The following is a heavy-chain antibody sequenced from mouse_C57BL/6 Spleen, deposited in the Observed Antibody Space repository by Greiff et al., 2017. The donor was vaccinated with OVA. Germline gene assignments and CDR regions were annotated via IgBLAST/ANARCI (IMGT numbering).Heavy chain of an antibody. Sequence: VQLKQSGPELVKPGASVKMSCKASGYTFTDYNMHWVKQSHGKSLEWIGYINPNNGGTSYNQKFKGKATLTVNKSSSTAYMELRSLTSEDSAVYYCATPYYYGSSIYAMDYWGQGTSVTVSS. CDR1: GYTFTDYN. CDR2: INPNNGGT. J-gene: IGHJ4*01. D-gene: IGHD1-1*01. V-gene: IGHV1-22*01. CDR3: ATPYYYGSSIYAMDY.